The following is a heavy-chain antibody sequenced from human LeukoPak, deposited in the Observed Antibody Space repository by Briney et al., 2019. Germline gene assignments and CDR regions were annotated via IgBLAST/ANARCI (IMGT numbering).Heavy chain of an antibody. Sequence: ASVKVSCKASGYTFTSYDIYWVRQATGQGLEWMGGFDPEDGETIYAQKFQGRVTMTEDTSTDTAHMELSSLRSEDTAVYYCATDPPDILTGYYIWGQGTLVTVSS. D-gene: IGHD3-9*01. J-gene: IGHJ4*02. CDR2: FDPEDGET. CDR1: GYTFTSYD. CDR3: ATDPPDILTGYYI. V-gene: IGHV1-24*01.